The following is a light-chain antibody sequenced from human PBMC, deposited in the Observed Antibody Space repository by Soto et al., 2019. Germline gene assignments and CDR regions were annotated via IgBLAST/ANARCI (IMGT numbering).Light chain of an antibody. CDR1: SSNIGAGYD. J-gene: IGLJ1*01. CDR2: GNS. V-gene: IGLV1-40*01. CDR3: QSYDSSLSGSNV. Sequence: QSVLTQPPSVSGAPGQRVTISCTGSSSNIGAGYDVHWYQQLPGTAPKLLIYGNSNRPSGVPDRFSGSKSGTSASLAITGLQAEDEADYYSQSYDSSLSGSNVFGTGTKVTV.